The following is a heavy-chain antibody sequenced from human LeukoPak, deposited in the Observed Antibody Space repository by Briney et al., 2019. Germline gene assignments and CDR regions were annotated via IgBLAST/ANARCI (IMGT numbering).Heavy chain of an antibody. CDR1: GFTFSSYS. Sequence: GGSLRLSCAASGFTFSSYSMNWVRQAPGKGLEWVSSISSSSSYIYYADSVKGRFTISRDNAKNSLYLQMNSLRAEDTAVYYCAKDRIVGTSKVFDYWGQGTLVTVSS. D-gene: IGHD1-26*01. CDR2: ISSSSSYI. CDR3: AKDRIVGTSKVFDY. V-gene: IGHV3-21*04. J-gene: IGHJ4*02.